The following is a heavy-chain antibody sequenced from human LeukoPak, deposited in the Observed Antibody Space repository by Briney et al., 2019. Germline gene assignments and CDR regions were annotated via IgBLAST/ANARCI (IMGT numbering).Heavy chain of an antibody. CDR1: GFTFSSYS. Sequence: GGSLRLSCAASGFTFSSYSMNWVRQAPGKGLEWVSSISSSSSYIYYADSVKGRFTISRDNAKNSLYLQMNSLRAEDTAVYYCARATNYYYDSSGYAPDFDYWGQGTLVTVSS. CDR3: ARATNYYYDSSGYAPDFDY. V-gene: IGHV3-21*01. D-gene: IGHD3-22*01. CDR2: ISSSSSYI. J-gene: IGHJ4*02.